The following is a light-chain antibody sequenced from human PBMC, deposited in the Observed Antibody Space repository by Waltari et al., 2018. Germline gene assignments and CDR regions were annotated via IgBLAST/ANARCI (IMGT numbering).Light chain of an antibody. Sequence: EIVMTQSPDALSVSPGESATLSCRASESVGSALAWYQQRPGQPPRLLIYGASTRATGIPARFSGSGSGTEFTLTISRLQSEDFAVYYCQQYNYWRTFGQGTKVEIK. CDR2: GAS. V-gene: IGKV3-15*01. CDR1: ESVGSA. CDR3: QQYNYWRT. J-gene: IGKJ1*01.